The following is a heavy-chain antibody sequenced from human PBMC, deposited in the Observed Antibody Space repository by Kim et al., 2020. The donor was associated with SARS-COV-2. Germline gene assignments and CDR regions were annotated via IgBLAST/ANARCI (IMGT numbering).Heavy chain of an antibody. D-gene: IGHD2-2*01. V-gene: IGHV4-31*03. CDR2: IYYSGST. CDR3: ARVYQLGLWRTKKGNWFDP. CDR1: GGSISSGGYY. Sequence: SETLSLTCTVSGGSISSGGYYWSWIRQHPGKGLEWIGYIYYSGSTYYNPSLKSRVTISVDTSKNQFSLKLSSVTAADTAVYYCARVYQLGLWRTKKGNWFDPWGQGTLVTVSS. J-gene: IGHJ5*02.